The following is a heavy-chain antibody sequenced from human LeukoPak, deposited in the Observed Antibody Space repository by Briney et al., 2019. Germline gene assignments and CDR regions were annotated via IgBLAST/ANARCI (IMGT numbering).Heavy chain of an antibody. D-gene: IGHD2-8*01. CDR3: ARERRVGYYFDS. CDR1: GGSLSGYY. J-gene: IGHJ4*02. CDR2: INHSGSA. Sequence: SETLSLTCAVYGGSLSGYYWVWIRQPPEKGLDWIGEINHSGSATYNPSLKSRFTISVDTSKNQLSLNLKSVTAADTAVYYYARERRVGYYFDSWGQGTLVTVSS. V-gene: IGHV4-34*01.